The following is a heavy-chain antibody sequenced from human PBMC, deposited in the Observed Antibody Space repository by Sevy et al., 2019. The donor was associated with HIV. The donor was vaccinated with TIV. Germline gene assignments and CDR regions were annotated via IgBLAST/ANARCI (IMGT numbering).Heavy chain of an antibody. D-gene: IGHD6-19*01. J-gene: IGHJ6*02. CDR3: AKVLARGVAVAGSAWGMDV. V-gene: IGHV3-23*01. CDR1: GFTFSNYA. Sequence: GRSLRLSCAASGFTFSNYAMNWVRQAPGKGLEWVSSISGSGGNTYYADSVEGRFTISRDKSKNTLYLQMHSLRAEDTAVYYCAKVLARGVAVAGSAWGMDVWGQGTTVTVSS. CDR2: ISGSGGNT.